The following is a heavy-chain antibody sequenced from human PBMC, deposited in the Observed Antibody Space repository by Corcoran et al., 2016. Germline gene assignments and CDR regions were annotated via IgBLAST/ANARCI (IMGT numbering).Heavy chain of an antibody. D-gene: IGHD2-2*02. CDR3: AQKHYCSSTSCYTLRFDYYYYYGMDV. Sequence: QVQLVQSGAEVKKPGSSVKVSCKASGGTFSSYAISWVRQAPGQGLEWMGGIIPIFGTANYAQKFQGRVTITADESTSTAYMELSSLRSEDTAVYYCAQKHYCSSTSCYTLRFDYYYYYGMDVWGQGTTVTVSS. J-gene: IGHJ6*02. CDR2: IIPIFGTA. V-gene: IGHV1-69*01. CDR1: GGTFSSYA.